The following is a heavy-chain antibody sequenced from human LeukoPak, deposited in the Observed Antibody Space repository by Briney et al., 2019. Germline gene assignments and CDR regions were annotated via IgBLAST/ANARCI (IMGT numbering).Heavy chain of an antibody. D-gene: IGHD5/OR15-5a*01. CDR1: GGSISSSNYY. J-gene: IGHJ4*02. CDR2: IYTSGSI. V-gene: IGHV4-39*07. CDR3: AKGNPFYDY. Sequence: SETLSLTCTVSGGSISSSNYYWGWIRQPPGKGLEWIGNIYTSGSIYYSPSLKSRVIISLDTSENQFSLTLSSVTAADTAVYYCAKGNPFYDYWGQGTLVTVSS.